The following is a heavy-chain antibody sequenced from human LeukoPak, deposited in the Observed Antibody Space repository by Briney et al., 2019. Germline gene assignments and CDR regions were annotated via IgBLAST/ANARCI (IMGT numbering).Heavy chain of an antibody. CDR2: INPNSGGT. Sequence: ASVKVSCKASGYTFTGYYMHWVRQAPGQGLEWMGWINPNSGGTNYAQKFQGRVTMTRDTSISTAYMELSRLRSDDTAVYYCAGVLLWFGEQNLDYWGQGTLVTVSS. CDR3: AGVLLWFGEQNLDY. CDR1: GYTFTGYY. D-gene: IGHD3-10*01. V-gene: IGHV1-2*02. J-gene: IGHJ4*02.